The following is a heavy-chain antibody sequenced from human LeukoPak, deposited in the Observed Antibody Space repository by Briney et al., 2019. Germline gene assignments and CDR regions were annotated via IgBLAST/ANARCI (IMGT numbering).Heavy chain of an antibody. CDR1: GGAIISDNFY. D-gene: IGHD4-23*01. CDR2: INYSGTT. V-gene: IGHV4-39*01. J-gene: IGHJ4*02. CDR3: PLYDFSDNVPRDF. Sequence: PSETLSLTCTVSGGAIISDNFYWGWVRQPPGKGLEWVGSINYSGTTYYNPSLKSRVTMSVNTSKKQFTLKLSSVTAADTAVYYCPLYDFSDNVPRDFWGQGTLVTVSS.